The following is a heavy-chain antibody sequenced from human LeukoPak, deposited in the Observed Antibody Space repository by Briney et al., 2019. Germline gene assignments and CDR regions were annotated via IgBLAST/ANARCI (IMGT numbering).Heavy chain of an antibody. CDR1: GYTFTSYA. V-gene: IGHV1-69*04. CDR3: ARELQLDPYYYYGMDV. J-gene: IGHJ6*02. CDR2: IIPILGIA. D-gene: IGHD1-1*01. Sequence: GASVKVSCKASGYTFTSYAISWVRQAPGQGLEWMGRIIPILGIANYAQKFQGRVTITADKSTSTAYMELSSLRSEDTAVYYCARELQLDPYYYYGMDVWGQGTTVTVSS.